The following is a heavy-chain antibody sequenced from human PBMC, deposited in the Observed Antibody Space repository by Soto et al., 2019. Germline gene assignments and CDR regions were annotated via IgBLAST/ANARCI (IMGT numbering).Heavy chain of an antibody. V-gene: IGHV1-46*01. D-gene: IGHD2-15*01. Sequence: ASVKVSCKASGYTFTSYYMHWVRQAPGQGLEWMGIINPSGGSTSYAQKFQGRVTMTRDTSTSTVYMELSSLRAEDTAVYYCARGLDIVVVVAPFDYWGQGTLVTVSS. J-gene: IGHJ4*02. CDR1: GYTFTSYY. CDR3: ARGLDIVVVVAPFDY. CDR2: INPSGGST.